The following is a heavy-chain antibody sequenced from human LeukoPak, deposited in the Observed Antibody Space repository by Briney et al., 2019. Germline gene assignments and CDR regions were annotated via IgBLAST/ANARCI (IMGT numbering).Heavy chain of an antibody. D-gene: IGHD3-22*01. CDR2: ISAYNGNT. Sequence: ASVKVSCKTSGNTFSGHYIHWVRQATGQGLEWMGWISAYNGNTNYAQKLQGRVTMTTDTSTSTAYMELRSLRSDDTAVYYCARGDYYDSSGYYYGDYWGQGTLVTVSS. CDR1: GNTFSGHY. V-gene: IGHV1-18*04. CDR3: ARGDYYDSSGYYYGDY. J-gene: IGHJ4*02.